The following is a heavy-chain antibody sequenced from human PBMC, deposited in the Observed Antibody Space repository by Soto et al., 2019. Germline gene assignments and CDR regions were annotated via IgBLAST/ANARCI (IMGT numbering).Heavy chain of an antibody. V-gene: IGHV4-59*01. CDR2: MYYSGNA. J-gene: IGHJ4*02. Sequence: QVQLQESGPGLVKPSETLSLTCTVSGASISRYYWSCIRQSPGKGLEWIGYMYYSGNANYNPSLRSRITISVDTSKNQFSLNLNSVTAADTAVYYCAREYPVHSAYFDYWGQGILVTVSS. D-gene: IGHD1-26*01. CDR3: AREYPVHSAYFDY. CDR1: GASISRYY.